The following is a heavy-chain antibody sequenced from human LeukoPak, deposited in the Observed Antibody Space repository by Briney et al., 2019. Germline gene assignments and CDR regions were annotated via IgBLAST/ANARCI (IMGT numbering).Heavy chain of an antibody. Sequence: AGSLSLSCPASGFTPNSYWMHWVRPAAGKGLVWVSRIDEDGKTIDYADSVKGRLSLYRHNHKHTLYLQISSLSDEDTAVYFCVSDLCGGDDQWGRGTLVTVSS. CDR1: GFTPNSYW. CDR3: VSDLCGGDDQ. V-gene: IGHV3-74*01. J-gene: IGHJ5*02. D-gene: IGHD3-3*01. CDR2: IDEDGKTI.